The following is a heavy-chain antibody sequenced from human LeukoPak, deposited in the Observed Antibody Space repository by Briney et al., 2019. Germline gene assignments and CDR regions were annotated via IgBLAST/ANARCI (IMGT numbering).Heavy chain of an antibody. Sequence: GGSLRLSCAASGFTFSSYSMNWVRQAPEKGLEWVSSISSSSSYIYYADSVKGRFTISRDNAKNSLYLQMNSLRAEDTAVYYCARESQWLVCDYWGQGTLVTVSS. J-gene: IGHJ4*02. CDR3: ARESQWLVCDY. CDR2: ISSSSSYI. V-gene: IGHV3-21*01. CDR1: GFTFSSYS. D-gene: IGHD6-19*01.